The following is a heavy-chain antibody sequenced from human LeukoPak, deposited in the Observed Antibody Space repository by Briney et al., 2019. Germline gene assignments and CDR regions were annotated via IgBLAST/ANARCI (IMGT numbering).Heavy chain of an antibody. V-gene: IGHV4-59*08. J-gene: IGHJ4*02. Sequence: PSETLSLTCPVSGASISSYYWSWIRQSPGKGPEWIGYIYYSGTTNYNPSLKSRVTISIDTSKNQFSLKLISVTAADTAVYYCARQGIRGQWLVHFDYWGQGTLVTVSS. CDR3: ARQGIRGQWLVHFDY. CDR2: IYYSGTT. CDR1: GASISSYY. D-gene: IGHD6-19*01.